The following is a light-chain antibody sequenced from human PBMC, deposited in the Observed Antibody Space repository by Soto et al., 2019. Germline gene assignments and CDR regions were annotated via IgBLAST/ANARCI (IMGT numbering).Light chain of an antibody. CDR3: VSYIESTVTHWV. Sequence: QSVLTQPASVSGSPGQSITISCTGTYSDVGGYNRVSWYQHHPGKAPKMLIFEVSTRPSGISDRFSGSKSGDTASLTISGLQAEDEADYYCVSYIESTVTHWVFGGGTKVT. CDR1: YSDVGGYNR. CDR2: EVS. V-gene: IGLV2-14*01. J-gene: IGLJ3*02.